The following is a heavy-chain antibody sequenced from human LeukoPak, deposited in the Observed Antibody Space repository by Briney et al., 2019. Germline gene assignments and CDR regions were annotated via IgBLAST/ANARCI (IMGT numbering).Heavy chain of an antibody. V-gene: IGHV1-2*02. D-gene: IGHD3-3*01. Sequence: ASVKVSCKASGGTFSSYAISWVRQAPGQGLEWMGWINPNSGGTNYAQKFQGRVTMTRDTSISTAYMELSRLRSDDTAVYYCARVPDFWSGYYYFDYWGQGTLVTVSS. CDR3: ARVPDFWSGYYYFDY. CDR2: INPNSGGT. CDR1: GGTFSSYA. J-gene: IGHJ4*02.